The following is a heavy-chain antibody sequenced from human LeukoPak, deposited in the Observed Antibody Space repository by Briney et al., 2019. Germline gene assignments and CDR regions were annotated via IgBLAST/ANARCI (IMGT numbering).Heavy chain of an antibody. CDR1: GYTFTSYA. CDR2: INTNTGNP. D-gene: IGHD2-2*01. J-gene: IGHJ4*02. V-gene: IGHV7-4-1*02. CDR3: ARDEALGYCSSTSCSDFDY. Sequence: ASVKVSCKASGYTFTSYAMNWVRQAPGQGLEWMGWINTNTGNPTYAQGFTGRFVFSLDTSVSTAYLQISSLKAEDTAVYYCARDEALGYCSSTSCSDFDYWGQGTLVTVSS.